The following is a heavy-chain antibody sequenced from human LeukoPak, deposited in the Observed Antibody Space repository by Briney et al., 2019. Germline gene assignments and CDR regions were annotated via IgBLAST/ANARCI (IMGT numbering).Heavy chain of an antibody. D-gene: IGHD2-2*01. Sequence: SETLSLTCTVSGYSISSGYYWGWIRQPPGKGLEWIGSIYHGGSTYYNPSLKSRVTISVDTSKNQFSLKLSSVTAAVTAVYYCARDQDIVVVPAAPNIFDYWGQGTLVTVSS. CDR1: GYSISSGYY. CDR3: ARDQDIVVVPAAPNIFDY. CDR2: IYHGGST. V-gene: IGHV4-38-2*02. J-gene: IGHJ4*02.